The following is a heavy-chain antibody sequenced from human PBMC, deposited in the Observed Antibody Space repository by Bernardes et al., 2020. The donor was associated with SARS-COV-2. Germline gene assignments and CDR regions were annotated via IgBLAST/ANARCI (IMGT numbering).Heavy chain of an antibody. CDR1: GYAFRSYG. J-gene: IGHJ6*02. CDR3: AREVMVRISDTYRNGMDL. Sequence: ASVKVSCKASGYAFRSYGISWARQAPGQGLEWMGWISGFNGDTSYIQKIQDRVTLTTDTSTSTAYMDLRDLRSDDTAVYCCAREVMVRISDTYRNGMDLWGQGTTVTVSS. CDR2: ISGFNGDT. D-gene: IGHD3-10*01. V-gene: IGHV1-18*01.